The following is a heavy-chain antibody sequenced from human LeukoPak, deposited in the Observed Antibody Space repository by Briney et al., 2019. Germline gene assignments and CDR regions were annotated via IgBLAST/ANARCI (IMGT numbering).Heavy chain of an antibody. Sequence: VASVKVSCKASGGTFSSYAISWVRQAPGQGLEWMGGIIPIFGTANYAQKFQGRVTITADESTSTAYMELSSLRSEDTAVYYCARPGYYDFLTCYYPLDYWARGTLFTVSS. V-gene: IGHV1-69*13. CDR1: GGTFSSYA. CDR3: ARPGYYDFLTCYYPLDY. CDR2: IIPIFGTA. D-gene: IGHD3-9*01. J-gene: IGHJ4*02.